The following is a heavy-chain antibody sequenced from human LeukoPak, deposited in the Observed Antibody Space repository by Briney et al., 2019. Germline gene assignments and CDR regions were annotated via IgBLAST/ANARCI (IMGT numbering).Heavy chain of an antibody. J-gene: IGHJ6*02. CDR2: IYYSGST. D-gene: IGHD1-26*01. CDR3: ARASGSYPPYYYYGMDV. V-gene: IGHV4-59*01. Sequence: PSETLSLTCIVSGGSLSSYYWSWLRQPPGKGLEWIGYIYYSGSTNYNPSLKSRVTISVDTSKNQFSLKLSSVTAADTAVYYCARASGSYPPYYYYGMDVWGQGTTVTVSS. CDR1: GGSLSSYY.